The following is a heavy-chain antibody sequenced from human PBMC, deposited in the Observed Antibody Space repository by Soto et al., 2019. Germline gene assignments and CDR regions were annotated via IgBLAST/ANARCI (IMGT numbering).Heavy chain of an antibody. J-gene: IGHJ4*02. V-gene: IGHV4-39*01. Sequence: SETLSLTCTVSGGSISSSSYYWGWIRQPPGKGLEWIGSIYYGGSTYYNPSVKGRVTISVDTSKNQFSLKLSSVTAADTAVYYCASQTRFDWFVYWGQGTLVTVSS. CDR2: IYYGGST. D-gene: IGHD3-9*01. CDR3: ASQTRFDWFVY. CDR1: GGSISSSSYY.